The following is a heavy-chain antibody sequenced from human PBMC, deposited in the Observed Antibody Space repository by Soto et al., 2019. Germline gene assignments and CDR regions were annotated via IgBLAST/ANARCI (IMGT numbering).Heavy chain of an antibody. CDR1: GFTFSSNA. J-gene: IGHJ4*02. D-gene: IGHD4-17*01. V-gene: IGHV3-30-3*01. CDR2: MSYDGSNE. Sequence: QVQLVESGGGVVQPGRSLRLSCAASGFTFSSNAMHWVRQAPGKGLEWVAVMSYDGSNEYYADSVKGRFTISRDNSKNTLYLQMNSLRAEDTAVYYCARDSILSGTTRPPPFDYWGQGTLVTVSS. CDR3: ARDSILSGTTRPPPFDY.